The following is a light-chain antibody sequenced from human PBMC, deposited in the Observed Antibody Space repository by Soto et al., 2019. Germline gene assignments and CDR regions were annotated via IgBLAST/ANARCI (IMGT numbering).Light chain of an antibody. Sequence: EIVMTQSPATLSASPGERATLSCRASQSVSSNLAWYQQKPGQAPRLLIYGASTRATAIPARFSGSGSGTECTLTISSLQSEDFAVYNCQQYNNWSTFAQGTRLEI. V-gene: IGKV3-15*01. CDR2: GAS. CDR1: QSVSSN. CDR3: QQYNNWST. J-gene: IGKJ5*01.